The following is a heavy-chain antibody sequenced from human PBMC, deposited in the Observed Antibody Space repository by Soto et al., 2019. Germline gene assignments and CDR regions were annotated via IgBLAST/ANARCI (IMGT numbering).Heavy chain of an antibody. Sequence: PGGSLRLSCAASGFTFSSYSMNWVRQAPGKGLEWVSSISSSSSYIYYADSVNGRFTISRDNAKNSLYLQMNSLRAEDTAVYYCARAHFNYDFWSGYQTDAFDIWGQGTMVTVSS. D-gene: IGHD3-3*01. CDR1: GFTFSSYS. CDR2: ISSSSSYI. V-gene: IGHV3-21*01. J-gene: IGHJ3*02. CDR3: ARAHFNYDFWSGYQTDAFDI.